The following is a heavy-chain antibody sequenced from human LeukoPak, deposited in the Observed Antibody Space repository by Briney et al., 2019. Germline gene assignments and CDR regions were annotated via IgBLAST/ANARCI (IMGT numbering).Heavy chain of an antibody. CDR3: ATGSGDFDH. Sequence: SETLSLTCTVSGGSISSGSYYWSWIRQPAGTGLEWIGRIYTSGSTNYNPSLKSRVTISVDTSKNQFSLKLSSVTAADTAVYYCATGSGDFDHWGQGTVVTVSS. CDR2: IYTSGST. J-gene: IGHJ4*02. D-gene: IGHD3-10*01. CDR1: GGSISSGSYY. V-gene: IGHV4-61*02.